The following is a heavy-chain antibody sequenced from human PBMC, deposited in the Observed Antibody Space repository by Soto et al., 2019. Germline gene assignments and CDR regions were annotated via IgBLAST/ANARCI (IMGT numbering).Heavy chain of an antibody. CDR2: INHSGST. Sequence: SETLSLPCAVYGGSFSGYYWTWISKPPGTGLEWIGEINHSGSTNYNPSLKSRVTISVDTSKNQFSLKLTSVTAADTAVYYCASSFTVPAAIGYWGQGTLVTVSS. D-gene: IGHD2-2*02. CDR3: ASSFTVPAAIGY. V-gene: IGHV4-34*01. J-gene: IGHJ4*02. CDR1: GGSFSGYY.